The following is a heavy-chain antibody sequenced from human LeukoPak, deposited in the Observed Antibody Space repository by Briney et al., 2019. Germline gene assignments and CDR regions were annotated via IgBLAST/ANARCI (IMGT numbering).Heavy chain of an antibody. CDR1: GFTFSSYG. D-gene: IGHD3-9*01. Sequence: GGSLRLSCAASGFTFSSYGMHWVRQAPGKGLEWVAFIRYDGSNKYYADSVKGRFTISRDNSKNTLYLQMNSLRAEDTAVYYCAKDRGYFDWTGFDYWGQGTLVTVSS. J-gene: IGHJ4*02. CDR2: IRYDGSNK. CDR3: AKDRGYFDWTGFDY. V-gene: IGHV3-30*02.